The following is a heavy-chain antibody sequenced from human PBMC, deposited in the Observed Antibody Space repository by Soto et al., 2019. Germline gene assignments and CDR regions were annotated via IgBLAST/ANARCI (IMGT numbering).Heavy chain of an antibody. D-gene: IGHD2-21*02. Sequence: QVQLQESGPGRVKPSQTLSLTCTVSGGSISSGGYYWSWIRQHPGKGLEWIGYIYYSWSTYYNTSLKCRVTITIDTSKNQFSLKLSAVTAADTAVYYCARVCGGDCHYGMDVWGQGTTVTVSS. CDR2: IYYSWST. J-gene: IGHJ6*02. V-gene: IGHV4-31*03. CDR1: GGSISSGGYY. CDR3: ARVCGGDCHYGMDV.